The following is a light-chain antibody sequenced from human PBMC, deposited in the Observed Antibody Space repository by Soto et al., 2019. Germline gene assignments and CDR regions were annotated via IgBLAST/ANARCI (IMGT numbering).Light chain of an antibody. V-gene: IGLV2-8*01. CDR2: EVS. J-gene: IGLJ1*01. Sequence: QSVLPQPPSASGSPGQSVTISCTGTSSDVGGYNYVSWYQQHPGKAPKLMIYEVSKRPSGVPDRFSGSKSGNTASLTVSGLQAEDEADYYCSSYAGSNNFVFGTGTQLTVL. CDR3: SSYAGSNNFV. CDR1: SSDVGGYNY.